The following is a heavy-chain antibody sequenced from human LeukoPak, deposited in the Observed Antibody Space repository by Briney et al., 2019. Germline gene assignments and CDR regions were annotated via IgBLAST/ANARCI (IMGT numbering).Heavy chain of an antibody. CDR3: ARAMYNWNVDY. D-gene: IGHD1-1*01. V-gene: IGHV3-74*01. CDR2: ISSDGSST. Sequence: GGSLRLSCAASGFTFSSFWMDWVRQAPGKGLVWVSRISSDGSSTSYADSVQGRFTISRDNAKDTLYLQMNSLRAEDTAVYYCARAMYNWNVDYWGQGTLVTVSS. CDR1: GFTFSSFW. J-gene: IGHJ4*02.